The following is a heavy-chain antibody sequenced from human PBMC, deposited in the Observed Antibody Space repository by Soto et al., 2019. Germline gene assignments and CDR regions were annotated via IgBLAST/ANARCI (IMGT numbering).Heavy chain of an antibody. D-gene: IGHD3-3*01. Sequence: GGSLRLSCAASGFTFSSYSMNWVRQAPGKGLEWVSYISSSSSTIYYADSVKGRFTISRDNAKNSLYLQMNSLRDEDTAVYYWARDGDFGVETPLYYYYGMDVWGQGTTVTVSS. CDR3: ARDGDFGVETPLYYYYGMDV. CDR1: GFTFSSYS. J-gene: IGHJ6*02. CDR2: ISSSSSTI. V-gene: IGHV3-48*02.